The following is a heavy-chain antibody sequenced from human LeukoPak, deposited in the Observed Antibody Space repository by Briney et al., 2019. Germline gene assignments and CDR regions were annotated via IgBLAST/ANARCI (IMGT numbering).Heavy chain of an antibody. CDR1: GGSISSHY. J-gene: IGHJ5*02. Sequence: SETLSLTCTVSGGSISSHYWSWIRQPPGKGLEWIGYIYYSGSTNSNPSLKSRVTISVDTSKNQFSLKLSSVTAAATAVYYCARGYSSSSSPRFDPWGQGTLVTVSS. D-gene: IGHD6-13*01. CDR2: IYYSGST. V-gene: IGHV4-59*11. CDR3: ARGYSSSSSPRFDP.